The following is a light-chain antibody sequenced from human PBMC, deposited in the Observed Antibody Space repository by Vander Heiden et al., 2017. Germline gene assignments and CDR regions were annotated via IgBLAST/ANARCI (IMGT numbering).Light chain of an antibody. CDR2: DAS. J-gene: IGKJ4*01. Sequence: DLQITQSPSSLSASVGGRVTTTRQASHNISNFLNWYQQKSGNRPKLLNYDASHLQAGVPPRFSGSGSGTHFTLTIRNLQAEDMATYYCQQYGGLPLSFGGGTKVEI. V-gene: IGKV1-33*01. CDR3: QQYGGLPLS. CDR1: HNISNF.